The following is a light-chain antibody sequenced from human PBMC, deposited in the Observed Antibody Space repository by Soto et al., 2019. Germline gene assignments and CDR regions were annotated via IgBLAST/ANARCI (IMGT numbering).Light chain of an antibody. CDR3: SSYRSSSTV. Sequence: QSVLTQPASVSGSPGQSITISCTGTSSDVGGYNYVSWYQQHPGKAPKLMIYEVSNRPSGVSNRFSGSKSDNTASLTISGLQAEDEADYYCSSYRSSSTVFGTGTKLTVL. J-gene: IGLJ1*01. V-gene: IGLV2-14*01. CDR2: EVS. CDR1: SSDVGGYNY.